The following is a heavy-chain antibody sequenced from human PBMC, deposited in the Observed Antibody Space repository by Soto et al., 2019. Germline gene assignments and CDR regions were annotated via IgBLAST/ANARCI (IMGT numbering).Heavy chain of an antibody. CDR2: IIPLFGTA. CDR3: ARPKGSYSSGYYYFDY. J-gene: IGHJ4*02. CDR1: GGTFSTYA. D-gene: IGHD6-19*01. Sequence: QVQLVQSGAGVKQPGSSVKVSCKTSGGTFSTYAIYWVRQAPGQGLEWMGAIIPLFGTADYAQKFQGRVTITADESTSTASMELSSLRSEDTAVYYCARPKGSYSSGYYYFDYWGQGTLVTVSS. V-gene: IGHV1-69*01.